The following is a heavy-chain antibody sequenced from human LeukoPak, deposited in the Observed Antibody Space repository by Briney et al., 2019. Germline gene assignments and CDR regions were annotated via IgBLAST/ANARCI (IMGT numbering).Heavy chain of an antibody. CDR1: GFTFSDYY. V-gene: IGHV3-69-1*01. CDR2: ISSNSYM. Sequence: NPGGSLRLSCAASGFTFSDYYMSWIRQAPGKGLEWVSSISSNSYMYYGDSVKGRFTISRDNAENSLYLQMNSLRAEDTAVYFCARDFGGNYYDSSGPGGSFDIWGQGTMVTVSS. J-gene: IGHJ3*02. CDR3: ARDFGGNYYDSSGPGGSFDI. D-gene: IGHD3-22*01.